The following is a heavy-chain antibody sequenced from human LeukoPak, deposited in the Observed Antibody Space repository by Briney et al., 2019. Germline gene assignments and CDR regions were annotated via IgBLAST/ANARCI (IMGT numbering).Heavy chain of an antibody. CDR2: ISYDGSNK. V-gene: IGHV3-30-3*01. Sequence: GGSLRLSCAASGFTFSSYAMHWVRQAPGKGLEWVAVISYDGSNKYYADSVKGRFTISRDNSKSTLYLQMNSLRAEDTAVYYCLTAVAGSGGYWGQGTLVTVSS. D-gene: IGHD6-19*01. J-gene: IGHJ4*02. CDR3: LTAVAGSGGY. CDR1: GFTFSSYA.